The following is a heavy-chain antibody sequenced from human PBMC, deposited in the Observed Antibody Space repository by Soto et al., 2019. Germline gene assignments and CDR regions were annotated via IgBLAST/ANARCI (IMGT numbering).Heavy chain of an antibody. J-gene: IGHJ4*02. CDR2: INPNSGNT. V-gene: IGHV1-8*02. CDR3: AIVGARPPDY. CDR1: GYTFTSYD. Sequence: QVQLVQSGAEVKKPGASVKVSCKASGYTFTSYDINWVRQATGHGLEWMGWINPNSGNTGYAQKFQVRVTITRNTAINTAYMELSSLIHEDTAVYYCAIVGARPPDYWGQGTMVTVSS. D-gene: IGHD1-26*01.